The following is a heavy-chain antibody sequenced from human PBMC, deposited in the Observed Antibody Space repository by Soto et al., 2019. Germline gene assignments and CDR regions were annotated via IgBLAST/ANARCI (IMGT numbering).Heavy chain of an antibody. CDR1: GFTFSSYA. Sequence: GGSLRLSCAASGFTFSSYAMSWVRQAPGKGLEWVSAISGSGGSTYYADSVKGRFTISRDNSKNTLYLQMNSLRAEDTAVYYCAKRTYGDYAREDYYGMDVWGQGTTVTVSS. J-gene: IGHJ6*02. V-gene: IGHV3-23*01. CDR2: ISGSGGST. D-gene: IGHD4-17*01. CDR3: AKRTYGDYAREDYYGMDV.